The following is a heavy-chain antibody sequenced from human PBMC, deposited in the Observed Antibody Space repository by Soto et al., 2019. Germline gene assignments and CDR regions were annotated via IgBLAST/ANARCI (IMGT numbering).Heavy chain of an antibody. CDR3: XXXRRSFYHDGSGLDY. D-gene: IGHD3-22*01. J-gene: IGHJ4*02. Sequence: QLQLQESGSGLVRPSQTLSLSCAVSGDSISNGGYSWNWIRQPPGKGLEWIGYIYHGGSTYSNPSLEGRXXXXVXXXKXXXXXXXXXXXAXDTXXXXCXXXRRSFYHDGSGLDYWGQGILVTVSS. CDR1: GDSISNGGYS. CDR2: IYHGGST. V-gene: IGHV4-30-2*01.